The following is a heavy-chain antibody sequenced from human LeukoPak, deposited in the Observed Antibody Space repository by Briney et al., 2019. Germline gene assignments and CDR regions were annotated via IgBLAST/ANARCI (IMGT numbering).Heavy chain of an antibody. CDR2: IHYSGST. V-gene: IGHV4-39*02. D-gene: IGHD3-22*01. CDR3: AREGTYYYDSGWFDP. CDR1: GRSITNIIHY. Sequence: PSETLSLTCTVSGRSITNIIHYWGWIRQPPGKGLEWIGTIHYSGSTYYNPSLRSRVTISVDRSKNQFSLKLSSVTATDAAVYYCAREGTYYYDSGWFDPWGQGTLVTVSS. J-gene: IGHJ5*02.